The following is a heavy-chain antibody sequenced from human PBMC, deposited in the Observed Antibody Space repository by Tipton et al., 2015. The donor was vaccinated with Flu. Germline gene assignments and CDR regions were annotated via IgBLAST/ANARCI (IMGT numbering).Heavy chain of an antibody. D-gene: IGHD1-26*01. CDR3: AKSGGFDS. J-gene: IGHJ4*02. CDR1: GFTFRSYW. CDR2: INQDESEK. V-gene: IGHV3-7*01. Sequence: SLRLSCAASGFTFRSYWISWVRQAPGKGLEWVANINQDESEKYYVDSVKGRFTISRDNARNSVYLQMNSLRAEDTAVFYCAKSGGFDSWNQGALVIVSS.